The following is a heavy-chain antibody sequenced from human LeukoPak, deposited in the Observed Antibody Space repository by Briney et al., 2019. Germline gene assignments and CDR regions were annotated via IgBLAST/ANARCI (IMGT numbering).Heavy chain of an antibody. CDR1: GGSISSYY. J-gene: IGHJ4*02. CDR2: IYYSGST. CDR3: ARGTTRLPYYFDY. V-gene: IGHV4-59*06. Sequence: SETLSLTCTVSGGSISSYYWSWIRQPPGKGLEWIGYIYYSGSTYYNPSLKSRVTISVDTSKNQFSLKLSSVTAADTAVYYCARGTTRLPYYFDYWGQGTLVTVSS. D-gene: IGHD1-26*01.